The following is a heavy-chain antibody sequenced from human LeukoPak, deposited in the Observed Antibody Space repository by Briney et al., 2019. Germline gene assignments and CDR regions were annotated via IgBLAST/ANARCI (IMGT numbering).Heavy chain of an antibody. CDR2: ISGSGGST. CDR1: GFTFSSYA. CDR3: AREPLVRAWFDP. D-gene: IGHD6-6*01. V-gene: IGHV3-23*01. Sequence: PGGSLRLSCAASGFTFSSYAMSWVRQAPGKGLEWVSAISGSGGSTYYADSVKGRFTISRDNAKNSLYLQMNSLRAEDTAVYYCAREPLVRAWFDPWGQGTLVTVSS. J-gene: IGHJ5*02.